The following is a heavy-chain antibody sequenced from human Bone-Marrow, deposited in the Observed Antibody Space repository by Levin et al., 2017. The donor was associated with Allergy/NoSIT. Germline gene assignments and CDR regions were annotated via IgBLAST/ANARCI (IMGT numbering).Heavy chain of an antibody. CDR3: ARDRTFGILRNYGLGV. Sequence: GESLKISCAASGFTFSTFGVNWVRQIPGKGLEWVASISSGGNDIYYADSVKGRFTISRDNVKHSLYLQMNSLRAEDTAVYYCARDRTFGILRNYGLGVWGKGTTVTVSS. J-gene: IGHJ6*04. CDR1: GFTFSTFG. CDR2: ISSGGNDI. V-gene: IGHV3-21*01. D-gene: IGHD3-16*01.